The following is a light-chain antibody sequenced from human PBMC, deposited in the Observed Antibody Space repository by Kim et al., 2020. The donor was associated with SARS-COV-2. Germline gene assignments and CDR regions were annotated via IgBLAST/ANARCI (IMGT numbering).Light chain of an antibody. CDR1: QRVGSN. V-gene: IGKV3-15*01. CDR3: QQYNNWPPEYT. Sequence: PGQRPPRSCRARQRVGSNLAWYQQNPGRAPRLLCYGASTRATGIPARFSGSGSGTEFTLTISSLQSEDFAFYYCQQYNNWPPEYTFGQGTKLEI. CDR2: GAS. J-gene: IGKJ2*01.